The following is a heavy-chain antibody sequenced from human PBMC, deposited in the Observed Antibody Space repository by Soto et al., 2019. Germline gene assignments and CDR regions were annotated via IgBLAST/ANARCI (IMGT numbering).Heavy chain of an antibody. Sequence: EVQLVESGGGLIQPGGSLRLSCAVSGFTVSNHYMSWVRQAPGKGLEGVSVIYSGGYTAYGDSVKGRFTISRDNSKNKQFLQMNSLGAADPAVYYWATQAGGGGYWGQGTLVTVSS. V-gene: IGHV3-53*01. CDR3: ATQAGGGGY. D-gene: IGHD3-10*01. CDR2: IYSGGYT. J-gene: IGHJ4*02. CDR1: GFTVSNHY.